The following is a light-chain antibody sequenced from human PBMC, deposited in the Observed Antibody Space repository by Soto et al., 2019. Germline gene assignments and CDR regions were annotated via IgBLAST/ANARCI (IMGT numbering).Light chain of an antibody. CDR1: NIGTKS. V-gene: IGLV3-21*04. CDR2: YDS. J-gene: IGLJ2*01. CDR3: QVWDTSSDHRDVV. Sequence: SSELTQPPSVSVAPGKTARITCGGTNIGTKSVHWYQQKPGQAPVLVIYYDSDRPSGIPERFSGSNSGNTATLTISRVEAGDEADYYCQVWDTSSDHRDVVFGGGTKLTVL.